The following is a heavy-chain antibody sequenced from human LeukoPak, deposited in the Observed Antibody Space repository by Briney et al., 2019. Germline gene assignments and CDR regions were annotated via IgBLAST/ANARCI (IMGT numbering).Heavy chain of an antibody. D-gene: IGHD3-22*01. CDR1: GGSFSGYY. J-gene: IGHJ4*02. V-gene: IGHV4-34*01. CDR3: ARGEGYYDSSGYFT. CDR2: INHSGST. Sequence: SETLSLTCAVYGGSFSGYYWSWIRQPPGKGLEWIGEINHSGSTNYNPSLKSRVTISVDTSKNQFSLKLSSVTAADTAVYYGARGEGYYDSSGYFTWGQGTLVTVSS.